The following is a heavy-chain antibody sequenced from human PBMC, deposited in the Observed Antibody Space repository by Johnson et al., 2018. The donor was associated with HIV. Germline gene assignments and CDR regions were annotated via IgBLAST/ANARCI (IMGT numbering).Heavy chain of an antibody. D-gene: IGHD6-13*01. CDR3: AKDEAQTLASAGRDAFDF. V-gene: IGHV3-30*18. CDR2: ISYDGSNK. J-gene: IGHJ3*01. CDR1: GFTFSSYW. Sequence: QVQLVESGGGLVQPGGSLRLSCAASGFTFSSYWMSWVRQAPGKGLEWVAVISYDGSNKYYADSVKGRFTISRDNSKNTVYLQMNSLRPEDTALYYCAKDEAQTLASAGRDAFDFWGQGTAVTV.